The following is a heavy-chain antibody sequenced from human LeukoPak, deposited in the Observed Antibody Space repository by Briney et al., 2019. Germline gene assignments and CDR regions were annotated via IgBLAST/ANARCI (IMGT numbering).Heavy chain of an antibody. V-gene: IGHV4-34*01. CDR2: INHSGST. CDR1: GGSISSYY. D-gene: IGHD1-1*01. J-gene: IGHJ4*02. Sequence: SETLSLTCTVSGGSISSYYWSWLRQPPGKGLEWIGEINHSGSTNYNPSLKSRVTISVDTSKNQFSLKLSSVTAADTAVYYCARERRYYFDYWGQGTLVTVSS. CDR3: ARERRYYFDY.